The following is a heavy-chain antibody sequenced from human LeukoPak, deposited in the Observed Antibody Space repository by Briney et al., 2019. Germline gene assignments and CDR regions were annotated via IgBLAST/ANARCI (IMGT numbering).Heavy chain of an antibody. Sequence: ASVKVSCKASGYTFTSSGISWVRRAPGQGREWMGWVSAYNGNTNYVQKFQGRVTMTTDTSTSTAYMELRSLRSDDTAVYYCATDSGRYYDYWGQGILVTVSS. V-gene: IGHV1-18*01. D-gene: IGHD1-26*01. CDR1: GYTFTSSG. CDR3: ATDSGRYYDY. CDR2: VSAYNGNT. J-gene: IGHJ4*02.